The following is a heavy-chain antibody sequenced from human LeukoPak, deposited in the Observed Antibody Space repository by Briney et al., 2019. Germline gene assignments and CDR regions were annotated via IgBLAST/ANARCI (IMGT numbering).Heavy chain of an antibody. D-gene: IGHD4-17*01. CDR3: ARAGYGDPLGDAFDI. CDR2: ISYDGSNK. CDR1: GFTSSSYA. V-gene: IGHV3-30-3*01. Sequence: GRSLRLSCAASGFTSSSYAMHWVRQAPGKGLEWVAVISYDGSNKYYADSVKGRFTISRDNSKNTLYLQMNSLRAEDTAVYYCARAGYGDPLGDAFDIWGQGTMVTVSS. J-gene: IGHJ3*02.